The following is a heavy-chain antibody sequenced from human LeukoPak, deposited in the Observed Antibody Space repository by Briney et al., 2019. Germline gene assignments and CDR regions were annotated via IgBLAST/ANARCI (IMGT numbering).Heavy chain of an antibody. D-gene: IGHD5-12*01. CDR2: INPNSGGT. V-gene: IGHV1-2*02. J-gene: IGHJ4*02. CDR1: GYTFTGYY. Sequence: ASVKVSCKASGYTFTGYYMHWVRQAPGQGLEWMGWINPNSGGTNYAQKFQGRVTMTRDTSISTAYMELSRLRSDDTAVYYCARIRYGGYAYFDYWGQGNLVTVSS. CDR3: ARIRYGGYAYFDY.